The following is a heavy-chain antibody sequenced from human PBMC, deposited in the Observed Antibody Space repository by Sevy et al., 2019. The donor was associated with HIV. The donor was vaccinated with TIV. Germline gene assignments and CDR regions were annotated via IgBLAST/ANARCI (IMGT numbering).Heavy chain of an antibody. D-gene: IGHD3-22*01. J-gene: IGHJ4*02. CDR2: ISGSGGST. V-gene: IGHV3-23*01. CDR1: GFTFSSYA. CDR3: AKDLKPRGGYYYDSSGYWGGFDY. Sequence: GGSLRLSCAASGFTFSSYAMSWVRQAPGKGLEWVSAISGSGGSTYYADSGKGRFTISRDNSKNTLYLQMNSLRAEDTAVYYCAKDLKPRGGYYYDSSGYWGGFDYWGQGTLVTVSS.